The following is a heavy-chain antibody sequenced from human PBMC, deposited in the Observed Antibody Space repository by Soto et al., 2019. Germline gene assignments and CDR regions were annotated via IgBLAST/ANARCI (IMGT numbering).Heavy chain of an antibody. CDR3: ARAGAAAGSFDYNWFDP. Sequence: WETLSRTCTSSVGAIRSYYWCWILQSPGKGLEWIGYIYYSGSTNYNPSLKSRVTISVDTSKNQFSLKLSSVTAADTAVYYCARAGAAAGSFDYNWFDPWGQGTLVTVS. D-gene: IGHD6-13*01. CDR2: IYYSGST. V-gene: IGHV4-59*01. CDR1: VGAIRSYY. J-gene: IGHJ5*02.